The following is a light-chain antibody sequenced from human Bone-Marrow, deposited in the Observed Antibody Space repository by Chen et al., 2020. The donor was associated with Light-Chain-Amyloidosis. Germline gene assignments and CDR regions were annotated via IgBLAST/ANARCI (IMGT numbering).Light chain of an antibody. CDR2: EVS. CDR1: QSLVTSDGDIY. CDR3: MQGTHWPFT. Sequence: DVLMTQSPLFLPVTLGQSASISCTSSQSLVTSDGDIYLNWCLQRPGQSPRRLIYEVSKRDSGVADRFSGSASGTHFTLEISRVETEDIGVYFCMQGTHWPFTFGPGTTVEI. V-gene: IGKV2-30*01. J-gene: IGKJ3*01.